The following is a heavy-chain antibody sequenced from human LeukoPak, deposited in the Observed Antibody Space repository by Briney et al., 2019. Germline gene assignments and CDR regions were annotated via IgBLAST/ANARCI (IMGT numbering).Heavy chain of an antibody. CDR3: GRLTGYSSSWYTDY. V-gene: IGHV4-31*03. D-gene: IGHD6-13*01. Sequence: PSETLSLTCTVSGGSISSGGYYWSWIRQHPGKGLEWIGYIYYSGSTYYNPSLKSRVTISVDTSKNQFSLKLSSVTAADTAVYYCGRLTGYSSSWYTDYWGQGTLVTVSS. CDR1: GGSISSGGYY. J-gene: IGHJ4*02. CDR2: IYYSGST.